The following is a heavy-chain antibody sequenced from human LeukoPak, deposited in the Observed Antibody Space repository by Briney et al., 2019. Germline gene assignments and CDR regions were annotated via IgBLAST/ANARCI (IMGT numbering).Heavy chain of an antibody. CDR2: INPNSGGT. Sequence: ASVKVSCKASGYTFTGYYMHWVRQAPGQGLEWMGWINPNSGGTNYAQKFQGRVTMTRDTSISTAYMELRSLRSDDTAVYYCASSQQQLVDYYYYYMDVWGKGTTVTVSS. J-gene: IGHJ6*03. CDR3: ASSQQQLVDYYYYYMDV. V-gene: IGHV1-2*02. D-gene: IGHD6-13*01. CDR1: GYTFTGYY.